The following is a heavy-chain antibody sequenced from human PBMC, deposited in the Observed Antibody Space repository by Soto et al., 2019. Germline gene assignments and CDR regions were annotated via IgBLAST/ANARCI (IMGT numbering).Heavy chain of an antibody. Sequence: AASVKVSCKASGCTFSSYAISCVRQAPGQVLEWMGGIIPIFGTANYAQKFQGRVTITADKSTSTAYMELSSLRSEDTAVYYCAITSSSWAYNWFDPWGQGTLVTVSS. V-gene: IGHV1-69*06. J-gene: IGHJ5*02. D-gene: IGHD6-13*01. CDR2: IIPIFGTA. CDR3: AITSSSWAYNWFDP. CDR1: GCTFSSYA.